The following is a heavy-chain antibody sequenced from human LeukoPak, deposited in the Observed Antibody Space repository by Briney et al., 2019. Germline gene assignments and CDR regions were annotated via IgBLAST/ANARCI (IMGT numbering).Heavy chain of an antibody. CDR1: GGSISNYY. Sequence: SETLSLTCTVSGGSISNYYWSWIRQPPGKGLEWIGYIYYSGSTNYNPSLKSRVTISVDTSKNQFSLNLSSVTAADTAVYYCARGIPSAGSFDSWGQGTLVTVSS. CDR2: IYYSGST. CDR3: ARGIPSAGSFDS. V-gene: IGHV4-59*01. J-gene: IGHJ4*02. D-gene: IGHD6-13*01.